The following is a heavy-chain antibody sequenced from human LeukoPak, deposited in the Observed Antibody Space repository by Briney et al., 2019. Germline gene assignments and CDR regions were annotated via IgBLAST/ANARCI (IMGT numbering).Heavy chain of an antibody. Sequence: PGGSLRLSCVASGFSFRNYAIHWVRQAPGKGLEYVSVINTDGRITYYADSVKGRFTISGDNSKNTVYLQMGSLRGEDMAVYYCTRDGGCFCDFDYWGQGALVTVSS. V-gene: IGHV3-64*02. J-gene: IGHJ4*02. CDR1: GFSFRNYA. D-gene: IGHD4/OR15-4a*01. CDR3: TRDGGCFCDFDY. CDR2: INTDGRIT.